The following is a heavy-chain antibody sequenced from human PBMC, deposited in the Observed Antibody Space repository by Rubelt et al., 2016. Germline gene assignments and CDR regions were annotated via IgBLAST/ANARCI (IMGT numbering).Heavy chain of an antibody. Sequence: QLHLQESGPGLVKPSETLSLTCTVSGFSISSGYLWGWIRQPPGKGLEWIGSISHSGTTYYNPSLKSRVTIPLDTSKNQFPRKRGFVTAADTAVYYCARHGEIADDSYGYYYFDYWGQGALVTVSS. CDR3: ARHGEIADDSYGYYYFDY. D-gene: IGHD3-22*01. J-gene: IGHJ4*02. V-gene: IGHV4-38-2*02. CDR1: GFSISSGYL. CDR2: ISHSGTT.